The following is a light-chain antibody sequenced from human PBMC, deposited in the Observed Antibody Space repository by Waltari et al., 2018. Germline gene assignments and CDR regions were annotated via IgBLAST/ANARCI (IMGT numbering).Light chain of an antibody. CDR3: ASFISGSTSSVL. V-gene: IGLV2-14*03. CDR2: DVT. CDR1: SIDIGAFNY. Sequence: QSALTQPASVSGSPGQSLTIPCPVTSIDIGAFNYVSCYYQHPGKAPKVLIYDVTNRPSGVPLRFSGSKSGNTASLTISGLQAEDEAYYHCASFISGSTSSVLFGGGTKLTVL. J-gene: IGLJ3*02.